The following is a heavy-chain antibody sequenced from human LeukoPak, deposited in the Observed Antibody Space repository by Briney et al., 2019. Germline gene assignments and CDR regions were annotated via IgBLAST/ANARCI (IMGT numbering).Heavy chain of an antibody. Sequence: GGSLRLSCAASGFTFSSNAMSWVRQAPGKGLEWVASINHNGNVNYYVDSVKGRFTISRDNAKSSLYLQMSNLRAEDTAVYFCARGGGLDVWGQGATVTVSS. D-gene: IGHD3-16*01. J-gene: IGHJ6*02. CDR2: INHNGNVN. V-gene: IGHV3-7*03. CDR3: ARGGGLDV. CDR1: GFTFSSNA.